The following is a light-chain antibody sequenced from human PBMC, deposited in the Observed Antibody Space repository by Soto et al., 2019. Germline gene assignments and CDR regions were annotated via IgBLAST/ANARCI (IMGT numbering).Light chain of an antibody. Sequence: QSVLTQPAPVSGSPGQSITISCTGTSSDVGGYNYVSWYQQHPGKAPKLMIYDVSSRPSGVSNRFSGSRSGNTASLTISGLQAEDEADYYCSSYTSSSTLVFGTGTKVTVL. CDR3: SSYTSSSTLV. CDR2: DVS. J-gene: IGLJ1*01. CDR1: SSDVGGYNY. V-gene: IGLV2-14*01.